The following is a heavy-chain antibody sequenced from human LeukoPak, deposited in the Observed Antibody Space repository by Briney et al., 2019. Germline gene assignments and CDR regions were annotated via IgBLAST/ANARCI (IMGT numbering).Heavy chain of an antibody. V-gene: IGHV1-69*06. D-gene: IGHD6-13*01. CDR3: AREGAGYSSSWLFDY. CDR1: GGTFSSYA. CDR2: IIPIFGTA. Sequence: SVKVSCKASGGTFSSYAISWVRQAPGQGLEWMGGIIPIFGTANYAQKFQGKVTITADKSTSTAYMELSSLRSEDTAVYYCAREGAGYSSSWLFDYWGQGTLVTVSS. J-gene: IGHJ4*02.